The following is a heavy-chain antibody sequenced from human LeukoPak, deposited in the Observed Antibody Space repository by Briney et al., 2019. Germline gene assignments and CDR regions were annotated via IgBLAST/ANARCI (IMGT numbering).Heavy chain of an antibody. V-gene: IGHV4-39*01. D-gene: IGHD6-13*01. CDR3: ARGGDSSSYY. CDR2: IYYSGST. J-gene: IGHJ4*02. CDR1: GDSISTSSYY. Sequence: PSETLSLTCSVSGDSISTSSYYWGWIRQPPGKGLEWIGTIYYSGSTYYNPSLTSRVTISVDTSKNQFSLKLSSVTAADTAVYYCARGGDSSSYYWGQGTLVTVSS.